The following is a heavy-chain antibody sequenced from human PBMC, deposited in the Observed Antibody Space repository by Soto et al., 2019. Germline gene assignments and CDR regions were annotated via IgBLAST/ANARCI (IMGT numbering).Heavy chain of an antibody. Sequence: SETLSLTCTVSGGSVSSGSYYWSWIRQPPGKGLEWIGYIYYSGSTNYNPSLKSRVTISVDTSKNQFSLKLSSVTAADTAVYYCTRHLKPGYSYGSGSYYPHRGDYGMDVWGQGTTVTVSS. CDR1: GGSVSSGSYY. CDR3: TRHLKPGYSYGSGSYYPHRGDYGMDV. CDR2: IYYSGST. V-gene: IGHV4-61*01. D-gene: IGHD3-10*01. J-gene: IGHJ6*02.